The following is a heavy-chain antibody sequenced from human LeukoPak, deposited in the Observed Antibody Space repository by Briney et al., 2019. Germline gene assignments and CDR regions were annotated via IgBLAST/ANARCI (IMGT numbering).Heavy chain of an antibody. V-gene: IGHV4-30-4*01. CDR2: IYYSGST. Sequence: SETLSLTCTVSGGSISSGDYYWSWIRQPPGKGLEWIGYIYYSGSTYYNPSLKSRVTISVDTSKNQFSLKLSSVTAADTAVYYCARLSEEEDGYYYGSGSQFLQHWGQGTLVTVSS. D-gene: IGHD3-10*01. J-gene: IGHJ1*01. CDR3: ARLSEEEDGYYYGSGSQFLQH. CDR1: GGSISSGDYY.